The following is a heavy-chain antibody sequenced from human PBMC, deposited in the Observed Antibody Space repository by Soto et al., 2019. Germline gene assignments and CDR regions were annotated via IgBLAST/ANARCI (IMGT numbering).Heavy chain of an antibody. Sequence: QVQLQEAGPGLVKPSETLSLTCTVSGGSISSYYWSWIRQPAGKGLEWIGRIYTSGSTNYNPSLNSPVTMSVDTSKNQFSLKLSAVTAANTAVYYGARSGGSASYSWPAADYFRHWGQGTLVTVSS. J-gene: IGHJ1*01. D-gene: IGHD1-26*01. CDR1: GGSISSYY. CDR3: ARSGGSASYSWPAADYFRH. V-gene: IGHV4-4*07. CDR2: IYTSGST.